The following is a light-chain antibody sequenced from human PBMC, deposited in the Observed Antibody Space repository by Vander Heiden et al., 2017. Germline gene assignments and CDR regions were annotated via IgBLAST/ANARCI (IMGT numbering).Light chain of an antibody. CDR2: EVS. J-gene: IGLJ3*02. CDR3: TSYTANSTGV. Sequence: QSALTQPASVSGSPGQSITISCTATSSDVVAYNYVSWYQHHPGKAPKLLMYEVSNRPSGVSHRFSGSKSDNTASLTISGLQAEDEADYYCTSYTANSTGVFGGGTKLTVL. V-gene: IGLV2-14*01. CDR1: SSDVVAYNY.